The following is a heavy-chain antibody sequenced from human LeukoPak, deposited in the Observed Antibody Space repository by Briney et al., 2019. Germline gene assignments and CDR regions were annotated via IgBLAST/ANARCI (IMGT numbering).Heavy chain of an antibody. CDR3: ARDWALAFDY. D-gene: IGHD3-16*01. J-gene: IGHJ4*02. CDR1: GFTFRSYW. V-gene: IGHV3-7*05. Sequence: GGSLRLPCAASGFTFRSYWMSWVRQAPGKGLEWVANIKQDGSEKYYVDSVKGRFTISRDNAKNSLYLQMNSLRGEDAAVYNCARDWALAFDYGGQGTLVTVSS. CDR2: IKQDGSEK.